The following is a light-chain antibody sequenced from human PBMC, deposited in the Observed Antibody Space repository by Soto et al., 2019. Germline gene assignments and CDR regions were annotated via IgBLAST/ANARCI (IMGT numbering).Light chain of an antibody. CDR2: AVN. Sequence: QSALTQPASVSGSPGQSITISCTGTSSDVGGYNFVSWYQQHPGKAPKLLIDAVNNRPSGVSNRFSASKSGNTASLTISGPQAEDEAYYYCSSYTSTPTPYIFASATKVTAL. CDR3: SSYTSTPTPYI. J-gene: IGLJ1*01. CDR1: SSDVGGYNF. V-gene: IGLV2-14*03.